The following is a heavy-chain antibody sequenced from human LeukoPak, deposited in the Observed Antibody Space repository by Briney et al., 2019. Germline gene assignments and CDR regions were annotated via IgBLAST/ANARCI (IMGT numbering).Heavy chain of an antibody. J-gene: IGHJ4*02. CDR1: GFTFSSYS. Sequence: GGSLRLSCAASGFTFSSYSMNWVRQAPGKGLEWVSYISSSSSTIYYADSVKGRFTISRDNAKDSLYLQMNSLRAEDMAVYYCARIVSGSYFGYWGQGTLVTVSS. D-gene: IGHD3-10*01. V-gene: IGHV3-48*01. CDR3: ARIVSGSYFGY. CDR2: ISSSSSTI.